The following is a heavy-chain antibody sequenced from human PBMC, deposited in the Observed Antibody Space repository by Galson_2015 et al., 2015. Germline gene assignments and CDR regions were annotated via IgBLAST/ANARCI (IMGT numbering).Heavy chain of an antibody. D-gene: IGHD3-10*01. Sequence: SLRLSCAASGFTFSSYAMSWVRQAPGKGLEWVSAISGSGGSTYYADSVKGRFTISRDNSKNTLYLQMNSLRAEDTAVYYCAKVVTMARGEFDYWGQGTLVTVSS. CDR2: ISGSGGST. J-gene: IGHJ4*02. CDR1: GFTFSSYA. V-gene: IGHV3-23*01. CDR3: AKVVTMARGEFDY.